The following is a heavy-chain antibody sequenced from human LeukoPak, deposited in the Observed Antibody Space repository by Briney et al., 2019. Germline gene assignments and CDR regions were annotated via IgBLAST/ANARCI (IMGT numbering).Heavy chain of an antibody. Sequence: GSLRLSCAASGFTFSSYWMHWVRQVAGKGPMWVSRSSSDGSSTRYADFVKGRFTISRDNANNTLYLQMNSLRGEDTAVFYCARGQYGLGTDLKNAFDIWGQGTVVTVSS. D-gene: IGHD3-10*01. CDR2: SSSDGSST. J-gene: IGHJ3*02. CDR3: ARGQYGLGTDLKNAFDI. CDR1: GFTFSSYW. V-gene: IGHV3-74*01.